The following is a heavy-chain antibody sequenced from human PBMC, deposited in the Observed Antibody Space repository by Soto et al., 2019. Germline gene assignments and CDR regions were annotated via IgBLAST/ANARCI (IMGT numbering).Heavy chain of an antibody. D-gene: IGHD6-19*01. CDR3: AKDPATIAVAGTFDY. V-gene: IGHV3-23*01. CDR2: ISGSGGST. J-gene: IGHJ4*02. Sequence: EVQLLESGGGLVQPGGSLRLSCAASGFTFSTYGMSWVRQAPGKGLEWVSIISGSGGSTYYADTVKGRFTISRDNSNNTLYLQMISLRAEDTAVYYCAKDPATIAVAGTFDYWGQGTLVIVSS. CDR1: GFTFSTYG.